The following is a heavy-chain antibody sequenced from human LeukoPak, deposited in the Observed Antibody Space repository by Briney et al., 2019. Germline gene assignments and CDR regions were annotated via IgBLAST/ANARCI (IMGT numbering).Heavy chain of an antibody. CDR2: ISSSSSYI. Sequence: GGSLRLSCAASGFTFSSYSMNWVRQAPGKGLEWVSSISSSSSYIYYADSVKGRFTISRDNAKNSLCLQMNSLRAEDTAVYYCARTRYGSGTLDYWGQGTLVTVSS. V-gene: IGHV3-21*01. CDR3: ARTRYGSGTLDY. D-gene: IGHD3-10*01. J-gene: IGHJ4*02. CDR1: GFTFSSYS.